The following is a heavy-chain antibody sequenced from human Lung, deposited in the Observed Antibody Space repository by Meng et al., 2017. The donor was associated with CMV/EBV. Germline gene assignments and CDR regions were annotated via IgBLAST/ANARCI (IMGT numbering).Heavy chain of an antibody. CDR3: ARDLTYCSGGSCYPTTIDY. Sequence: QVPLGPSGAEVKKPGASVKVSCKASGYTFTSYGISWVRQAPGQGLEWMGWISAYNGNTNYAQKLQGRVTMTTDTSTSTAYMELRSLRSDDTAVYYCARDLTYCSGGSCYPTTIDYWGQGALVTVSS. CDR2: ISAYNGNT. D-gene: IGHD2-15*01. J-gene: IGHJ4*02. V-gene: IGHV1-18*01. CDR1: GYTFTSYG.